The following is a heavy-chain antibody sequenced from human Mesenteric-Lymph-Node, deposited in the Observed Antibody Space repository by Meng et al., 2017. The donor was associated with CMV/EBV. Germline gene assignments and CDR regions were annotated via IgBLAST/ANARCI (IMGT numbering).Heavy chain of an antibody. D-gene: IGHD2-15*01. CDR1: SSSA. J-gene: IGHJ5*02. CDR2: TYFRSEWYY. Sequence: SSSAWNWIRRSPSGGLGWLGRTYFRSEWYYDYTIYVKSRITINPDTSKNQFSLQLNSVTPEDTAVYYCARVAAYCSGGSCYQNWFDPWGQGTLVTVSS. CDR3: ARVAAYCSGGSCYQNWFDP. V-gene: IGHV6-1*01.